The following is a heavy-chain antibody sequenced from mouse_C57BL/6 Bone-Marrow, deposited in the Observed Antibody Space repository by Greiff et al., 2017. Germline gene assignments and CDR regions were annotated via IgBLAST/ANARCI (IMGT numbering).Heavy chain of an antibody. J-gene: IGHJ1*03. V-gene: IGHV1-81*01. CDR1: GYTFTSYG. CDR3: AREYYGSSYGWYFDV. D-gene: IGHD1-1*01. Sequence: VKLVESGAELARPGASVKLSCKASGYTFTSYGISWVKQRTGQGLEWIGEIYPRSGNTYYNEKFKGKATLTADKSSSTAYMELRSLTSEDSAVYFCAREYYGSSYGWYFDVWGTGTTVTVSS. CDR2: IYPRSGNT.